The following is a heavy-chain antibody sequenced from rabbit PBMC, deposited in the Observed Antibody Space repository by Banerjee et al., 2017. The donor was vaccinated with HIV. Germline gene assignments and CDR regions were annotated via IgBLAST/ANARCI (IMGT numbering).Heavy chain of an antibody. CDR1: GFSFSSSYY. V-gene: IGHV1S45*01. D-gene: IGHD1-1*01. CDR2: IYTGSSGST. Sequence: QEQLEESGGDLVKPGASLTLTCTASGFSFSSSYYIYWVRQAPGKGLEWIACIYTGSSGSTWYASWAKGRFTISKTSSTTVTLQMTSLTAADTATYFCARRDGSSSGYYPYAFHPWGPGTLVTVS. J-gene: IGHJ2*01. CDR3: ARRDGSSSGYYPYAFHP.